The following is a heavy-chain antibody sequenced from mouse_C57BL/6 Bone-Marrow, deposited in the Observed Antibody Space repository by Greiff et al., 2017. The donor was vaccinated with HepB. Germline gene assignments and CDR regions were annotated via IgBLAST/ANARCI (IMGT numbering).Heavy chain of an antibody. J-gene: IGHJ2*01. CDR3: ARRNPITTVVADYYYY. D-gene: IGHD1-1*01. V-gene: IGHV1-81*01. Sequence: VQLQESGAELARPGASVKLSCKASGYTFTSYGISWVKQRTGQGLEWIGEIYPRSGNTYYNEKFKGKATLTADKSSSTAYMELRSLTSEDSAVYFCARRNPITTVVADYYYYWGQGTTLTVSS. CDR2: IYPRSGNT. CDR1: GYTFTSYG.